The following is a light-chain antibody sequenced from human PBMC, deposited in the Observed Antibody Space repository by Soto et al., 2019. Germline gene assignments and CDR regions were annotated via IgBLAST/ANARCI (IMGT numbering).Light chain of an antibody. CDR2: DGN. J-gene: IGLJ2*01. V-gene: IGLV2-8*01. CDR3: ISYAGSNKPA. Sequence: QSALTQPPSASGSPGQSVAISCSGTSSDVGGYNYVSWYQQHPGKAPKLMIYDGNKRPSGVPDRFSGSKSGNTASLTVSGLQAEDEADYYCISYAGSNKPAFGGGTKLTVL. CDR1: SSDVGGYNY.